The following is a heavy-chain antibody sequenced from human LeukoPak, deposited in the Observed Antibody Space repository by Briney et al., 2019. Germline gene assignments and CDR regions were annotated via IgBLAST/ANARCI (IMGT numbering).Heavy chain of an antibody. V-gene: IGHV3-64D*06. CDR3: ARAPRYCSGGSCEVDAFDI. CDR2: INNVGDRA. D-gene: IGHD2-15*01. Sequence: GGSLRLSCSASGFIFSSYAMHWVRQAPGKGLEHISLINNVGDRAHYADSVTGRFTISRDNPKNTLYLQMSSLRAEDTAVYYCARAPRYCSGGSCEVDAFDIWGQGTMVTVSS. CDR1: GFIFSSYA. J-gene: IGHJ3*02.